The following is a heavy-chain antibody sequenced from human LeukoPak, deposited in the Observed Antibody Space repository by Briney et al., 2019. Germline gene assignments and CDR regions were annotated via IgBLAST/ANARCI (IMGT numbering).Heavy chain of an antibody. CDR2: INCNSGDI. CDR1: GHTFTGIY. D-gene: IGHD2-8*01. CDR3: ARGVGTSWFDP. V-gene: IGHV1-2*02. J-gene: IGHJ5*02. Sequence: GASVKASCKASGHTFTGIYVHWVRQAPGQGLDWMGWINCNSGDIHYAQKFQGRVIMTRDTSSSTAYVDLSRLTSDDTAVYYCARGVGTSWFDPWGQGTLVTVSS.